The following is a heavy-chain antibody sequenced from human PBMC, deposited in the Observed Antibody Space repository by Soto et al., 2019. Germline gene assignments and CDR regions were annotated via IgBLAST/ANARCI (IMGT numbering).Heavy chain of an antibody. D-gene: IGHD6-13*01. CDR3: ARDGAIAAAGRGSGPFDY. CDR2: INHSGST. Sequence: QVQLQQWGAGLLKPSETLSLTCAVYGGSFSGYYWSWIRQPPGKGLEWIGEINHSGSTNYNPSLKSRVTISVDTSKTQFSLKLSSVTAADTAVYYCARDGAIAAAGRGSGPFDYWGQGTLVTVSS. J-gene: IGHJ4*02. V-gene: IGHV4-34*01. CDR1: GGSFSGYY.